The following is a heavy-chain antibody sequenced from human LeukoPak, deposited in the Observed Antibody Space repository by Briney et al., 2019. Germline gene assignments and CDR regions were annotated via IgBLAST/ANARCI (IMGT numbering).Heavy chain of an antibody. CDR2: IYYSGST. V-gene: IGHV4-59*01. J-gene: IGHJ5*02. CDR3: ARHYYYDSRAGFDP. CDR1: GGSLSNYY. Sequence: PSETLSLTCTVSGGSLSNYYWSWLRQPPGKGLEWIGYIYYSGSTNYNPSLKSRVTISVDTSKNQFSLKLSSVTAADTAVYYCARHYYYDSRAGFDPWGQGTLVTVSS. D-gene: IGHD3-22*01.